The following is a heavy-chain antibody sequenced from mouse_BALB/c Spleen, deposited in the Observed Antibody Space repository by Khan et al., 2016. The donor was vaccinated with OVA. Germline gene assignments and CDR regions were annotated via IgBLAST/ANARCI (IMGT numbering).Heavy chain of an antibody. CDR3: ASPGKTFAY. CDR2: ITSGSSTI. Sequence: EVELVESGGGLVQPGGSRKLSCAASGFTFSSFGMHWVRQAPEKGLEWVAYITSGSSTISYADTVKGRFTVSRDNPKNPLFLQMTSLRSEDTAMYYCASPGKTFAYWGQGTLVTVSA. CDR1: GFTFSSFG. J-gene: IGHJ3*01. V-gene: IGHV5-17*02. D-gene: IGHD2-1*01.